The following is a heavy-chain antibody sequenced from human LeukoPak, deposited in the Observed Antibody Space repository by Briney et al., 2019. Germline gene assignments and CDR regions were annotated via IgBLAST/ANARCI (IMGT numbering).Heavy chain of an antibody. J-gene: IGHJ4*02. CDR3: ARTQYCTNGVCRYYYDSSGSYFDY. D-gene: IGHD2-8*01. Sequence: SETLSLTCTVSGGSISSSSYYWGWIRQPPGKGLEWIGSIYYSGSTYYNPSLKSRVTISVDTSKNQFSLKLSSVTAADTAVYYCARTQYCTNGVCRYYYDSSGSYFDYWGQGTLATVSS. V-gene: IGHV4-39*01. CDR1: GGSISSSSYY. CDR2: IYYSGST.